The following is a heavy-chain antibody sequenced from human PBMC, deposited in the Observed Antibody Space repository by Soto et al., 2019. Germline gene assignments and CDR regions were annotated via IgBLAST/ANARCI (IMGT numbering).Heavy chain of an antibody. CDR2: ISGSGGST. J-gene: IGHJ5*02. Sequence: PGGSLRLSCAAPGFTFSSYAMSWVRQAPGKGLEWVSAISGSGGSTYYADSVKGRFTISRDNSKNTLYLQMNSLRAEDTAVYYCAKDNPGSGSYLIDPWFDPWGQGTLVTVSS. CDR3: AKDNPGSGSYLIDPWFDP. CDR1: GFTFSSYA. D-gene: IGHD1-26*01. V-gene: IGHV3-23*01.